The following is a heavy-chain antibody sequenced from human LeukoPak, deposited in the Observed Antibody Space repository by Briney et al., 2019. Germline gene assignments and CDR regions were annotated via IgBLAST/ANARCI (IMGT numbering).Heavy chain of an antibody. V-gene: IGHV1-69*06. Sequence: SVKVSCKASGGTFSSYAISWVRQAPGQGLEWMGGIIPIFGTANYAQKFQGRVTMTEDTSTDTAYMELSSLRSEDTAVYYCATLTGTPRFDYWGQGTLVTVSS. CDR1: GGTFSSYA. J-gene: IGHJ4*02. D-gene: IGHD1-1*01. CDR2: IIPIFGTA. CDR3: ATLTGTPRFDY.